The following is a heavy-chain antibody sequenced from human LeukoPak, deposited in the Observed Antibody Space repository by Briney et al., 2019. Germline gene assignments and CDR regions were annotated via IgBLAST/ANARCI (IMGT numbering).Heavy chain of an antibody. V-gene: IGHV1-2*02. CDR1: GYTFTGYY. J-gene: IGHJ6*03. CDR3: ASGVYSSSWYYYYYYYMDV. CDR2: INPNSGGT. Sequence: VASVKVSCKASGYTFTGYYMHWVRQAPGQGLEWMGWINPNSGGTNYAQKFQGRVTMTRDTSISTAYMELSRLRSDDTAVYYCASGVYSSSWYYYYYYYMDVWGKGTTVTVSS. D-gene: IGHD6-13*01.